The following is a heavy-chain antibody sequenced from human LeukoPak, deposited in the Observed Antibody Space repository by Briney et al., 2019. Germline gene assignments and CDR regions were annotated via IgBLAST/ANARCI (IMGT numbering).Heavy chain of an antibody. CDR1: GYTFTSYG. Sequence: ASVNVSCKASGYTFTSYGISWVRQAPGQGLEWMGWLSAYNGNTNYAQKLQGRVTMTTDTSTSTAYMELRSLRSDDTAVYYCARVGMGFSVRFLEWLSPYFDYWGQGTLVTVSS. CDR3: ARVGMGFSVRFLEWLSPYFDY. V-gene: IGHV1-18*01. CDR2: LSAYNGNT. J-gene: IGHJ4*02. D-gene: IGHD3-3*01.